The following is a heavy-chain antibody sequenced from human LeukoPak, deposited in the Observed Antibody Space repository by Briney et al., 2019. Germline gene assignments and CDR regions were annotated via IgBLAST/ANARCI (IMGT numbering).Heavy chain of an antibody. CDR1: GFTFDDYA. V-gene: IGHV3-9*01. J-gene: IGHJ4*02. Sequence: PGRSLRLSCAASGFTFDDYAMHWVRHAPGKGLEWVSGISWNSGSIGYADSVKGRFTISRDNAKNSLYLQMNSLRAEDTALYYCAKGRAEVGATTFDYWGQGTLVTVSS. CDR3: AKGRAEVGATTFDY. D-gene: IGHD1-26*01. CDR2: ISWNSGSI.